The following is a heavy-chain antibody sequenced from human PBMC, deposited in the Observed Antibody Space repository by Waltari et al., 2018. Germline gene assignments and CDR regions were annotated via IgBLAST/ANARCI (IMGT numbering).Heavy chain of an antibody. CDR1: GGSISSSSYS. D-gene: IGHD2-21*01. V-gene: IGHV4-39*01. CDR2: NYYSGST. J-gene: IGHJ6*03. CDR3: ARLVWYYYYMDV. Sequence: QLQLQESGPGLVKPSETLSITCTVSGGSISSSSYSGGGIRPPPGQGVEGFGSNYYSGSTYYNPSLKSRVTISVDTSKNQFSLKLSSVTAADTAVYYCARLVWYYYYMDVWGKGTTVTVSS.